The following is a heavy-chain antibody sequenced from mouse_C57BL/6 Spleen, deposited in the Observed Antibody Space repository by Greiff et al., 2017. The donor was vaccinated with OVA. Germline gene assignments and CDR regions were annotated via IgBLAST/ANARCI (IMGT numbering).Heavy chain of an antibody. CDR1: GYTFTSYW. CDR3: ARSLSGGKGAY. D-gene: IGHD3-1*01. J-gene: IGHJ3*01. Sequence: QVQLQQPGAELVKPGASVKLSCKASGYTFTSYWMHWVKQRPGQGLEWIGMIHPNSGSTNYNEKFKSKATLTVDKSSSTAYMQLSSLTSEDSAVYYCARSLSGGKGAYWGQGTLVTVSA. CDR2: IHPNSGST. V-gene: IGHV1-64*01.